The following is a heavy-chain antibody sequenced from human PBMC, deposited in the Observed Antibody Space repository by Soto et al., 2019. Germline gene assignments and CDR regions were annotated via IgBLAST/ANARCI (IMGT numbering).Heavy chain of an antibody. V-gene: IGHV3-23*01. J-gene: IGHJ3*02. Sequence: PGGSLRLSCAASGFTFSIYAMSWVRQAPGKGLEWVSGISSSGGTTHSADSVKGRFTISRDNSKNTLYLQINSLRAEDTAVYFCVKRNWNGSSTSCFVLGAFDIWGQGTMVTVSS. CDR3: VKRNWNGSSTSCFVLGAFDI. CDR1: GFTFSIYA. CDR2: ISSSGGTT. D-gene: IGHD2-2*01.